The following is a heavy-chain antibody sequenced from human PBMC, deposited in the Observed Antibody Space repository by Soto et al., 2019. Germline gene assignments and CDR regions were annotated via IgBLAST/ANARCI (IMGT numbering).Heavy chain of an antibody. J-gene: IGHJ4*02. CDR3: ASGYYFDY. V-gene: IGHV4-31*03. CDR2: FFYSGST. CDR1: GGSISSGGYY. Sequence: PSETLSLTCTVSGGSISSGGYYWSWIRQQPGKGLEWIVYFFYSGSTYYNPSLKSRVTISVDTSKNQFSLKLSSVTAADTAVYYCASGYYFDYWGQGTLVTVSS.